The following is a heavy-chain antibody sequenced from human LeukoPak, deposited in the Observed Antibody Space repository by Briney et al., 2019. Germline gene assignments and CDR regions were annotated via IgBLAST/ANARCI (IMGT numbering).Heavy chain of an antibody. CDR2: INPNSGGT. CDR1: GYTFTGYY. Sequence: GASVKVSCKASGYTFTGYYMHWVRQAPGQGLEWIGSINPNSGGTNYAQKFQGRVTMTRDTSISTAYMELSRLRSDDTAVYYCAREISPDIVVVPAVYYYGMDVWGQGTTVTVSS. D-gene: IGHD2-2*01. CDR3: AREISPDIVVVPAVYYYGMDV. V-gene: IGHV1-2*02. J-gene: IGHJ6*02.